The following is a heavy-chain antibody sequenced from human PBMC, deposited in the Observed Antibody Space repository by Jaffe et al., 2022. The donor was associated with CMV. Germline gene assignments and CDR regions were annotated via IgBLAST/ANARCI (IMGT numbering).Heavy chain of an antibody. Sequence: QVQLQESGPGLVKPSETLSLTCTVSGGSISSYYWSWIRQPPGKGLEWIGYIYYSGSTNYNPSLKSRVTISVDTSKNQFSLKLSSVTAADTAVYYCARRGRVGATTWGTTYYYYYMDVWGKGTTVTVSS. V-gene: IGHV4-59*08. CDR2: IYYSGST. CDR1: GGSISSYY. D-gene: IGHD1-26*01. J-gene: IGHJ6*03. CDR3: ARRGRVGATTWGTTYYYYYMDV.